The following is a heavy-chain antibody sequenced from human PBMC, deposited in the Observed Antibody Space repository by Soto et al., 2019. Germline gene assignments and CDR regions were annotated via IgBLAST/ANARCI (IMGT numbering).Heavy chain of an antibody. V-gene: IGHV1-8*01. CDR3: AREDYGDYNDAFDI. J-gene: IGHJ3*02. Sequence: VASVKVSCKASGYTFTSYDLNWVRQATGQGLEWMGWMNPNSGNTGYAQKFQGRVTMTRNTSISTAYMELSSLRSEDTAVYYCAREDYGDYNDAFDIWGQGTMVTVSS. CDR1: GYTFTSYD. CDR2: MNPNSGNT. D-gene: IGHD4-17*01.